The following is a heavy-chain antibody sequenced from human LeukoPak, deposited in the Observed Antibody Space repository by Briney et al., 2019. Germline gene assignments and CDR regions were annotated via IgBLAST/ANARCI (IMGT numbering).Heavy chain of an antibody. Sequence: PGGSLRLSCAASGFTITTYAANWVRQAPGKGLEWVSGIGGGGTEYYADSVKGRFIISSDSSQNLVQLQMNSLTVEDTAVYYCARAQGALDYWGQGTLVTVSS. CDR3: ARAQGALDY. V-gene: IGHV3-23*01. D-gene: IGHD1-26*01. CDR1: GFTITTYA. CDR2: IGGGGTE. J-gene: IGHJ4*02.